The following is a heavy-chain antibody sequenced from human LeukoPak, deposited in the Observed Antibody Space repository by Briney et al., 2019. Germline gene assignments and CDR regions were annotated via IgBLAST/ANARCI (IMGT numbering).Heavy chain of an antibody. D-gene: IGHD2-15*01. CDR1: GYTFTGYY. CDR2: IIPILGIA. CDR3: AREVVSHAFDI. Sequence: APVKVSCKASGYTFTGYYMHWVRQAPGQGLEWMGRIIPILGIANYAQKFQGRVTITADKSTSTAYMELSSLRSEDTAVYYCAREVVSHAFDIWGQGTMVTVSS. V-gene: IGHV1-69*04. J-gene: IGHJ3*02.